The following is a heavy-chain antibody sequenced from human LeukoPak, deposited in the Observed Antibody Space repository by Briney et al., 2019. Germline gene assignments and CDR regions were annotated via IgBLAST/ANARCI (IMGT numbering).Heavy chain of an antibody. Sequence: ASVKVSCKASGYIFSNYGISWVRQAPGQGLEWMGWISGYNGNTKYAQKVQDRVTMTTDTSTSTVYMELRSLRSEDTAVYYCARVLIRDYGGHPYYFDYWGQGTLVTVSS. J-gene: IGHJ4*02. CDR1: GYIFSNYG. CDR3: ARVLIRDYGGHPYYFDY. CDR2: ISGYNGNT. D-gene: IGHD4-23*01. V-gene: IGHV1-18*01.